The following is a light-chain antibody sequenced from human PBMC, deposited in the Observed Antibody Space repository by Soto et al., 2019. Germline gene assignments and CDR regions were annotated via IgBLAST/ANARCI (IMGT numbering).Light chain of an antibody. J-gene: IGLJ2*01. Sequence: QSALTQPASVSGSPGQSVSISCTTNSSDFGGHNLVSWYQHHPGRAPNLLIYAVTNRPSGVPDRFSGSKSGSTASLIISGLRSEDEADYYCSAYTSTNTVIFGGGTKVTVL. CDR1: SSDFGGHNL. CDR2: AVT. V-gene: IGLV2-14*03. CDR3: SAYTSTNTVI.